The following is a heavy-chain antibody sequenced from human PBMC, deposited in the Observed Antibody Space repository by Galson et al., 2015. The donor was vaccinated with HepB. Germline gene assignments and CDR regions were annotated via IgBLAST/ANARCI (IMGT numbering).Heavy chain of an antibody. CDR2: ISSSSHSL. CDR1: GFDFRAYS. Sequence: SLRLSCAASGFDFRAYSMNWVRQAPGKGLEWVSSISSSSHSLYYADSVKGRFTVSRDDGKNLFYLDLNSLRVEDTAVYFCARGSEQRLVFVNYFDVWGQGILVTVSS. CDR3: ARGSEQRLVFVNYFDV. V-gene: IGHV3-21*01. J-gene: IGHJ4*02. D-gene: IGHD6-13*01.